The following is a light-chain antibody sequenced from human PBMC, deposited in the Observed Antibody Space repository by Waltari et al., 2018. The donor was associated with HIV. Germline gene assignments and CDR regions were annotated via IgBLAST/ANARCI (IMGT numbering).Light chain of an antibody. Sequence: DVVLTQSPLSLAVTLGQPASISCKSSQSLAHSDGNTYLTWFQQRPGHSPRRLIYNVSQRDSGVPDRFSGSVSGTYFTLKISRVEAEDVGVYYCMQGRHRPLTFGAGTKVEIK. V-gene: IGKV2-30*02. CDR2: NVS. CDR1: QSLAHSDGNTY. CDR3: MQGRHRPLT. J-gene: IGKJ4*01.